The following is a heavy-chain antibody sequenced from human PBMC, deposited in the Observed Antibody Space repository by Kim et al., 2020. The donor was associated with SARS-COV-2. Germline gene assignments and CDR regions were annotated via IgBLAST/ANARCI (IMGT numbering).Heavy chain of an antibody. Sequence: YADSVKGRFTISRDNSKNTLYLQMNSLRAEDTAVYYCAKPTIRETGTDYWGQGTLVTVSS. J-gene: IGHJ4*02. V-gene: IGHV3-23*01. CDR3: AKPTIRETGTDY. D-gene: IGHD3-9*01.